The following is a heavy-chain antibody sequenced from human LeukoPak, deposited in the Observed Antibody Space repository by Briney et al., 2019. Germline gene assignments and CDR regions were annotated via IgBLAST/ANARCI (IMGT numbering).Heavy chain of an antibody. J-gene: IGHJ4*02. D-gene: IGHD2-8*02. CDR2: ISYDGSNK. Sequence: GGSLRLSCAASGFTFSSYGMHWVRQAPGKGLEWVAVISYDGSNKHYADSVKGRFTISRDNSKNTLYLQMNSLRAEDTAVYYCAKDPIWWNYFDYWGQGTLVTVSS. CDR1: GFTFSSYG. V-gene: IGHV3-30*18. CDR3: AKDPIWWNYFDY.